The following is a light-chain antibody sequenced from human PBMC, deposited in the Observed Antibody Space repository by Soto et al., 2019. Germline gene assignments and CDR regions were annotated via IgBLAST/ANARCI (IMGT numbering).Light chain of an antibody. V-gene: IGLV1-51*01. Sequence: QSVLTQPPSVSAAPGQKVTISCSGSRSNIGNNYVAWYQQFPGTVPKLLIYNNNGRPSGTPDRISGSASGTSATLTITGLQTGDEADYFCSSYTSSSTLEVFGGGTKLTVL. CDR1: RSNIGNNY. J-gene: IGLJ2*01. CDR3: SSYTSSSTLEV. CDR2: NNN.